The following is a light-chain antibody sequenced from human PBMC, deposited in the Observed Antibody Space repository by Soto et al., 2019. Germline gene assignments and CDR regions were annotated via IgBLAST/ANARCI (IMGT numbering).Light chain of an antibody. Sequence: QSVLTHPPSASWTPGHRVTISCSGSSSNIESNTVTWYQQLPGTAPKLVIYSNYDRPSGVPDRFSGSTSGTSASLVIRGLQSEDGADYYCAAWDDILNGYVFGGGTKVT. V-gene: IGLV1-44*01. CDR1: SSNIESNT. CDR2: SNY. CDR3: AAWDDILNGYV. J-gene: IGLJ1*01.